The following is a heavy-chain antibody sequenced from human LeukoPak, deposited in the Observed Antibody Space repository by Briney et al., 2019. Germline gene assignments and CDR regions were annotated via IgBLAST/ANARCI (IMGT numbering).Heavy chain of an antibody. D-gene: IGHD3-22*01. V-gene: IGHV3-11*05. CDR2: ISSSSSYT. CDR1: GFTFSDYY. Sequence: GGSLRLSCAASGFTFSDYYMSWIRQAPGKGLEWVSYISSSSSYTNYADSVKGRFTISRDNAKNSLYLQMNSLRAEDTAVHYCARVGGNYYDSSGWLDYWGQGTLATVSS. CDR3: ARVGGNYYDSSGWLDY. J-gene: IGHJ4*02.